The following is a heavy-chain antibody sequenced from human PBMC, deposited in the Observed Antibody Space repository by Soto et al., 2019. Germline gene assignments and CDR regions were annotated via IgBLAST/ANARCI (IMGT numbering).Heavy chain of an antibody. V-gene: IGHV1-69*01. CDR1: GGTFNMYA. CDR2: IIPIFDTP. D-gene: IGHD3-16*02. Sequence: QVQLGQSGAEVSKPGSAVSVSCKASGGTFNMYAMNWVRHAPGQGLEWMAGIIPIFDTPRYSQQFHGRVKSTVDESTSTAYMGLSSVRSEDTAIYYCASSIGSGGVIGGFDYWGKGTLVTVAS. CDR3: ASSIGSGGVIGGFDY. J-gene: IGHJ4*02.